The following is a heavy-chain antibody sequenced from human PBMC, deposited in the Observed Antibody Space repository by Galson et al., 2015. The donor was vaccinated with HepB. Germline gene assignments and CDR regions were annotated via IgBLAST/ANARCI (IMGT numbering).Heavy chain of an antibody. D-gene: IGHD2-15*01. CDR1: GFTFSSYA. Sequence: SLRLSCAASGFTFSSYAMSWVRRAPGKGLEWASTISGGGGTTYFADSVKGRFTISRDNSKNTLYLQMNSLRPEDTAVYFCAKGHCSDVSCTNFEYWGQGTLVTVSS. V-gene: IGHV3-23*01. CDR2: ISGGGGTT. CDR3: AKGHCSDVSCTNFEY. J-gene: IGHJ4*02.